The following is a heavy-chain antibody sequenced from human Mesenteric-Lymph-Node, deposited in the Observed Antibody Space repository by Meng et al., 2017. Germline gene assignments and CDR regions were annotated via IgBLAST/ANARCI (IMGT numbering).Heavy chain of an antibody. D-gene: IGHD1-26*01. Sequence: SVKVSCKASGYTFTSYGISWVRQAPGQGLEWMGGIIPSFGTANYAQKFQGRVTITTDESTSTAYMELSSLRSEDTAVYYCARVSRSSGSYFWDLDIWGQGTMVTVSS. CDR2: IIPSFGTA. V-gene: IGHV1-69*05. J-gene: IGHJ3*02. CDR3: ARVSRSSGSYFWDLDI. CDR1: GYTFTSYG.